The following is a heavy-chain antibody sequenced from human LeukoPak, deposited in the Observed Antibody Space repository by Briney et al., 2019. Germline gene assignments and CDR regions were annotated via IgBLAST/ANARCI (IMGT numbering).Heavy chain of an antibody. CDR1: GFNFGSYW. J-gene: IGHJ4*02. V-gene: IGHV3-23*01. Sequence: GGSLRLSCAASGFNFGSYWMTWVRQAPGKGLEWVSAISGSGGSTYYADSVKGRFTISRDNSKNTLYLQMNSLRAEDTAVYYCARSIGLRHHYFDYWGQGTLVTVSS. D-gene: IGHD3-10*01. CDR2: ISGSGGST. CDR3: ARSIGLRHHYFDY.